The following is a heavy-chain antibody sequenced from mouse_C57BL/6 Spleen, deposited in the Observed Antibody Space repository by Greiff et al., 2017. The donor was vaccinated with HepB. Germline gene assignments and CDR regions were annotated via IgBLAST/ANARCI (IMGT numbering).Heavy chain of an antibody. V-gene: IGHV3-6*01. CDR2: ISYDGSN. J-gene: IGHJ4*01. Sequence: EVHLVESGPGLVKPSQSLSLTCSVTGYSITSGYYWNWIRQFPGNKLEWMGYISYDGSNNYNPSLKNRISITRDTSKNQFFLKLNSVTTEDTATYYCARPYDDYYAMDYWGQGTSVTVSS. CDR1: GYSITSGYY. D-gene: IGHD2-12*01. CDR3: ARPYDDYYAMDY.